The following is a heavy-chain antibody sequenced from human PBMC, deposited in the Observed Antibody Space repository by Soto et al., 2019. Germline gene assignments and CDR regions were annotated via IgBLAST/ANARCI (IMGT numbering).Heavy chain of an antibody. CDR2: IIPIFGTA. J-gene: IGHJ4*02. V-gene: IGHV1-69*01. Sequence: QVQLVQSGAEVKKPGSSVKVSCKASGGTFSSYAISWVRQAPGQGLEWMGGIIPIFGTANYAQKFQGRVTITEDESTSTAYMELSSLRSEDTAVYYCARGVAHSKDHDSSVVSGLGFSDYWGQGTLVTVSS. CDR3: ARGVAHSKDHDSSVVSGLGFSDY. D-gene: IGHD3-22*01. CDR1: GGTFSSYA.